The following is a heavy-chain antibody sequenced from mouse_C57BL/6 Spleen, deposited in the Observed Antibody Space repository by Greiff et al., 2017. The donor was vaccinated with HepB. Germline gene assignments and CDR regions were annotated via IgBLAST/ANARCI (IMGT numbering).Heavy chain of an antibody. CDR3: ARWDDEYPGLDY. CDR1: GYTFTDYY. V-gene: IGHV1-76*01. D-gene: IGHD5-1*01. CDR2: IYPGSGNT. J-gene: IGHJ2*01. Sequence: VQRVESGAELVRPGASVKLSCKASGYTFTDYYINWVKQRPGQGLEWIARIYPGSGNTYYNEKFKGKATLTAEKSSSTAYMQLSSLTSEDSAVYFGARWDDEYPGLDYWGQGTTLTVSS.